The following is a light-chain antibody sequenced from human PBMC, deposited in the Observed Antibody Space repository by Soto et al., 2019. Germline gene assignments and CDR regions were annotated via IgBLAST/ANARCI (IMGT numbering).Light chain of an antibody. CDR3: AAWDDSLNGVV. CDR2: SNN. Sequence: QSVLTQPPSASGTPGQRVTISCSGSSSNFGSKTVNWYQQRPGTAPKLLIYSNNQRPSGVPDRFSGSKSGTSASLAISGLQSEDEADYYCAAWDDSLNGVVFGRGTKLTVL. J-gene: IGLJ2*01. CDR1: SSNFGSKT. V-gene: IGLV1-44*01.